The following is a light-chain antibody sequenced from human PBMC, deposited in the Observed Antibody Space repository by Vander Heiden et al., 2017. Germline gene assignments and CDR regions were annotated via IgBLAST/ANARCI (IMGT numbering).Light chain of an antibody. V-gene: IGKV1-39*01. J-gene: IGKJ3*01. CDR2: AAS. Sequence: DIQVTQSPSSLSASVGDRVTITCRASQSISTYLNWYQQKPGKAPKLLIYAASSLQSGVPSRFSGSGSGTDFTLTISSLQPEDFATYFCQQSYNHPSTFGPGTKLDFK. CDR3: QQSYNHPST. CDR1: QSISTY.